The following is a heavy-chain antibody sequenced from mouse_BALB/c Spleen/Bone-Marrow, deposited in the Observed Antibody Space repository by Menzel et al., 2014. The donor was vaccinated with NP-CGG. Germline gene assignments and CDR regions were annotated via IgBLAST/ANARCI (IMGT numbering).Heavy chain of an antibody. CDR2: ISSGSSST. Sequence: EVMLVESGGGLVQPGGSRKLSCVASGFTFSSFGMHWVRQAPEKGLEWVAYISSGSSSTYYADTLKGRFTISRDNPKNTLYLRMTSLKAGDTAMYYSARGYYYGSSHYWYFDVWGAGTTVTVSS. D-gene: IGHD1-1*01. CDR1: GFTFSSFG. CDR3: ARGYYYGSSHYWYFDV. J-gene: IGHJ1*01. V-gene: IGHV5-17*02.